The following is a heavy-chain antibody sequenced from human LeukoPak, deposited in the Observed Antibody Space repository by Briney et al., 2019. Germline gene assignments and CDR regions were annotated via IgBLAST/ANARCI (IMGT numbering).Heavy chain of an antibody. V-gene: IGHV1-2*06. J-gene: IGHJ4*02. CDR1: GYTFTDYY. Sequence: ASVKVSCKASGYTFTDYYIHWVREAPAQGLEWMGRINPDSGGANTAQNFQGRVTMTRDTSITTAYMELNRVRSDDTAVYYCARDGSVAGRHRSDYWGQGTLVTVSP. D-gene: IGHD6-19*01. CDR2: INPDSGGA. CDR3: ARDGSVAGRHRSDY.